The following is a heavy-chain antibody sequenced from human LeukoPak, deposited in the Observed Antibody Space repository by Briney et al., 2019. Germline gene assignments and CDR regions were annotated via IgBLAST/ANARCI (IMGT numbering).Heavy chain of an antibody. CDR1: GYTFTSYG. D-gene: IGHD6-19*01. CDR3: ARAAVAWSYYYYGMDV. V-gene: IGHV1-18*01. J-gene: IGHJ6*02. CDR2: ISAYNGNT. Sequence: PGASVKVSCKASGYTFTSYGISWVRQAPGQGLEWMGWISAYNGNTNYAQKLQGRVTMTTDTSTSTAYMELRSLRSDDTAVYYCARAAVAWSYYYYGMDVWGQGTTVTVSS.